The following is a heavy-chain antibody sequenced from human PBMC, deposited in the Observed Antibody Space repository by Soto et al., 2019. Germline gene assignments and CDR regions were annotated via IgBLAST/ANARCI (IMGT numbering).Heavy chain of an antibody. CDR2: ISYDGSNK. J-gene: IGHJ4*02. CDR1: GFTFSSYG. Sequence: GGSLRLSCAASGFTFSSYGMHWVRQAPGEGLEWVAVISYDGSNKYYADSVKGRFTISRDNSKNTLYLQMNSLRAEDTAVYYCAKDTRVTVTLDYWGQGTLVTVSS. CDR3: AKDTRVTVTLDY. V-gene: IGHV3-30*18. D-gene: IGHD4-17*01.